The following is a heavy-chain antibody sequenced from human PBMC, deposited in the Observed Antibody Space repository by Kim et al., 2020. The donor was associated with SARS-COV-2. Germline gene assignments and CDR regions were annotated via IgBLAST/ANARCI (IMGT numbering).Heavy chain of an antibody. CDR1: GYTFTSYA. V-gene: IGHV1-3*01. Sequence: ASVKVSCKASGYTFTSYAMHWVRQAPGQRLEWMGWINAGNGNTKYSQKFQGRVTITRDTSASTAYMELSSLRSEDTAVYYCARGLGAGLLWFGEARAWFDPWGQGTLVTVSS. CDR3: ARGLGAGLLWFGEARAWFDP. D-gene: IGHD3-10*01. J-gene: IGHJ5*02. CDR2: INAGNGNT.